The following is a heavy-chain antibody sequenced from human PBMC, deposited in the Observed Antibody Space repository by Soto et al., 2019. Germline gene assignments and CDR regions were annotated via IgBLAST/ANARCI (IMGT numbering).Heavy chain of an antibody. D-gene: IGHD1-7*01. CDR3: ASRDPGTSVDY. Sequence: SETLYLRCAVSGGSFTSNNWCTWVRQPPGQGLEWIGEIYRTGSTNYNPSLKSRVTISLDKSENQFSLKVTSLTTADTAVYYCASRDPGTSVDYWGQGTLVTVSS. CDR2: IYRTGST. J-gene: IGHJ4*02. V-gene: IGHV4-4*02. CDR1: GGSFTSNNW.